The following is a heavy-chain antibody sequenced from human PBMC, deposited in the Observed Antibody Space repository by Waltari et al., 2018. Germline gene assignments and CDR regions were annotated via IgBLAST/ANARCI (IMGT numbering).Heavy chain of an antibody. D-gene: IGHD3-10*01. CDR2: SYHSGST. CDR1: GGSISSSNW. V-gene: IGHV4-4*02. CDR3: ARTPMVQGASWNS. Sequence: QVQLQESGPGLVKPSGTLSLTCAVSGGSISSSNWWSWGRQPPGKGVEWSGESYHSGSTNYLPYLNSRVTISVDPSRNHCSLQLSSVTASHTAVYYCARTPMVQGASWNSWGQGTLVTVSS. J-gene: IGHJ4*02.